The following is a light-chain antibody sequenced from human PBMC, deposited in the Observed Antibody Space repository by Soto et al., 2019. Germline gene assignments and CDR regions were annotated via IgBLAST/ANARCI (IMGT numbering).Light chain of an antibody. V-gene: IGLV2-14*01. Sequence: SALTQPASVFGSPGQSITISCTGTSSDVGGYNYVSWYQQHPGKAPKLMVYDVSNRPSGVSNRFSGSKSGNTASLTISGLQAEDENDYYCSSYTSSSTLVFGGGAKVTVL. CDR3: SSYTSSSTLV. CDR1: SSDVGGYNY. J-gene: IGLJ3*02. CDR2: DVS.